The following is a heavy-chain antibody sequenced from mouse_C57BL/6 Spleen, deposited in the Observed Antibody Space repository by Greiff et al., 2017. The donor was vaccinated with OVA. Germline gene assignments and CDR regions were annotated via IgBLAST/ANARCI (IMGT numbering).Heavy chain of an antibody. Sequence: QVQLQQPGAELVRPGSSVKLSCKASGYTFTSYWLHWVKQRPIQGLEWIGNIDPSDSETHYNQKFKDKATLTVDKSSSTAYMQLSSLTSEDSAVYYCARSSSGYSYFDGWGTGTTVTVAS. CDR2: IDPSDSET. D-gene: IGHD3-2*02. V-gene: IGHV1-52*01. J-gene: IGHJ1*03. CDR1: GYTFTSYW. CDR3: ARSSSGYSYFDG.